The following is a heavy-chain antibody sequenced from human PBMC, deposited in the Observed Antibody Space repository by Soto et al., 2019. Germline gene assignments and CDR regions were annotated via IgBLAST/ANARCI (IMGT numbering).Heavy chain of an antibody. CDR1: GVSIHNSHSF. V-gene: IGHV4-39*01. Sequence: PSETLSLTCTVSGVSIHNSHSFWAWIRQPPGKGLEFIGSVYHNGGAHYNSSLKSRVTISVDTARNQVSLRMRSLTAADTAVYYCGRVVEGATRHTDPDSWGQGILVTVSS. CDR3: GRVVEGATRHTDPDS. CDR2: VYHNGGA. J-gene: IGHJ5*01. D-gene: IGHD2-21*01.